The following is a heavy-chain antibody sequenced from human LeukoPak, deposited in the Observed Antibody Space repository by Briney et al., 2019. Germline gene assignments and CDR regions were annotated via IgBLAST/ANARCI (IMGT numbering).Heavy chain of an antibody. CDR1: GFTFSSYE. J-gene: IGHJ3*02. V-gene: IGHV3-20*04. CDR2: INWYGGST. D-gene: IGHD1-26*01. Sequence: GGSLRLSCVASGFTFSSYEMNWVRQAPGKGLEWVSGINWYGGSTGYADSVKGRFTISRDNAKNSLYLQMNSLRAEDTALYYCARITTSIVGAGDAFDIWGQGTMVTVSS. CDR3: ARITTSIVGAGDAFDI.